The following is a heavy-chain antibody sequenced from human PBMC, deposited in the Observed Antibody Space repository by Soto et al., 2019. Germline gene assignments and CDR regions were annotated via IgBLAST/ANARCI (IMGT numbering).Heavy chain of an antibody. CDR2: ISSNGGST. Sequence: GGSLRLSCSASGFTFSSYAMHWVRQAPGKGLEYVSAISSNGGSTYYADSVKGRFTISRDNSKNTLYLQMSSLRAEDTAVYYCVKGGYRDDYYYGMDVWGQGTTVTVYS. V-gene: IGHV3-64D*06. CDR1: GFTFSSYA. D-gene: IGHD5-12*01. CDR3: VKGGYRDDYYYGMDV. J-gene: IGHJ6*02.